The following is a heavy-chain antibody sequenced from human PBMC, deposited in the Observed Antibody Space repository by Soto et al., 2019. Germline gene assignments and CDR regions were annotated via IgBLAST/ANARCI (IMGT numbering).Heavy chain of an antibody. CDR1: GYTFTSYD. CDR2: MNPNSGNT. Sequence: ASLKVSCKASGYTFTSYDINWVRQATGQGLEWMGWMNPNSGNTGYAQKFQGRVTMTRNTSISTAYMELSSLRSEDTAVYYCARGPLGYDILTGPTPLDYYYYMDVWGKGTTVTVSS. CDR3: ARGPLGYDILTGPTPLDYYYYMDV. V-gene: IGHV1-8*01. J-gene: IGHJ6*03. D-gene: IGHD3-9*01.